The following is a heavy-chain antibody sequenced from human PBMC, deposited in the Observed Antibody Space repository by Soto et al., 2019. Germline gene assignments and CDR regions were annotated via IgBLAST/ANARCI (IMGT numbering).Heavy chain of an antibody. CDR2: IIPIFGTT. J-gene: IGHJ5*02. CDR1: GGTFSNYA. V-gene: IGHV1-69*15. CDR3: AKDGGADGYFGNWLDP. Sequence: QVQLVQSGAEVKKPGSSVKVSCKASGGTFSNYAITWVRQAPGQGLEWVGRIIPIFGTTNVAQKFQGRVTITAEESTTTAKMELGGLRSDDTAVYYCAKDGGADGYFGNWLDPWGQGTLVTVSS. D-gene: IGHD5-12*01.